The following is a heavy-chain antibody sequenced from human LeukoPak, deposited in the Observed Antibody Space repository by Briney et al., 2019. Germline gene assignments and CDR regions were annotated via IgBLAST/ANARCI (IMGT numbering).Heavy chain of an antibody. Sequence: PGGSLRLSCAASGFTFSSSWMHWVCQAPEKGLEWVADIKCDGSEKYYVDSVKGRLTISRDNAKNSLYLQVNSLRAEDMTVYYCTRGRYCSSTSCYRDPHFDYWGQGTLVTVSS. J-gene: IGHJ4*02. V-gene: IGHV3-52*01. D-gene: IGHD2-2*01. CDR2: IKCDGSEK. CDR3: TRGRYCSSTSCYRDPHFDY. CDR1: GFTFSSSW.